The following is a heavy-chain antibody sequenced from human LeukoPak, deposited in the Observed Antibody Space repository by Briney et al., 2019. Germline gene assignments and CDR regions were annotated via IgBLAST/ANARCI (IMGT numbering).Heavy chain of an antibody. CDR1: GGSISSYY. V-gene: IGHV4-59*01. J-gene: IGHJ4*02. CDR2: IYYSGST. D-gene: IGHD6-13*01. CDR3: ARDGSSTWYFIDY. Sequence: SETLSLTCTVSGGSISSYYWSWIRQPPGKGLEWIGYIYYSGSTNYNPSLKSRVTISVDTSKNQFSLKLGSVTAADTAVYYCARDGSSTWYFIDYWGQGTLVTVSS.